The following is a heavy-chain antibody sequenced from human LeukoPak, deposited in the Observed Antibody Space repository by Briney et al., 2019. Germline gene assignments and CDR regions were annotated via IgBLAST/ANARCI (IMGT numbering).Heavy chain of an antibody. Sequence: SETLSLTCAVSGYSINSGYYWGWIRQPPGKGLEWIGIIYHSGSTYYNPSLRSRVTISVDTSKNQFSLKLSSVTAADTAVYYCARQTSYYSGSGSYYPGYYFDYWGQGTLATVSS. J-gene: IGHJ4*02. CDR3: ARQTSYYSGSGSYYPGYYFDY. V-gene: IGHV4-38-2*01. CDR2: IYHSGST. CDR1: GYSINSGYY. D-gene: IGHD3-10*01.